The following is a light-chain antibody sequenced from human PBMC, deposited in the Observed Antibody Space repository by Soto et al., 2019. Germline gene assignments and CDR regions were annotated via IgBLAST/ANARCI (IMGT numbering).Light chain of an antibody. CDR3: SSYTSIIAVV. Sequence: QSALTQPASVSGSPGQSITISCTGTSNDIGPYNYVSWYQQHPGKAPKLLIYDVTNRASGVSDRFSGPKSGRTASLTISGLQAEDEADYYCSSYTSIIAVVFGGGTKLTVL. J-gene: IGLJ2*01. CDR2: DVT. CDR1: SNDIGPYNY. V-gene: IGLV2-14*03.